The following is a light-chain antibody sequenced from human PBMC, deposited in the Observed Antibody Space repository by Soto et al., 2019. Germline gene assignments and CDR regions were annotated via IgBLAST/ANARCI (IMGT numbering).Light chain of an antibody. V-gene: IGLV2-23*01. Sequence: HSVLTQPASVSGSPGQSITISCTGTSNDVGSYNLVSWYQQHPGKAPKLLIYEDNKRPSGVSNRFSGSKSGNTASLTISSLQSEDEADYHCCSYATYRTYVFGTGTKVTV. CDR2: EDN. CDR1: SNDVGSYNL. J-gene: IGLJ1*01. CDR3: CSYATYRTYV.